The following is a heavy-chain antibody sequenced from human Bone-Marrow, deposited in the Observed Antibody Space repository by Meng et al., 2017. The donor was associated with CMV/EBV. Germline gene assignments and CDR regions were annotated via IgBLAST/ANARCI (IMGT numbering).Heavy chain of an antibody. CDR1: GYTLTELS. D-gene: IGHD5-18*01. J-gene: IGHJ3*02. Sequence: ASVKVSCKVSGYTLTELSMHWVRQAPGKGLEWMGGFDPEDGETIYAQKYKGRVTMTEDTSTDTAYMELSSLRSEDTAVYYCARGYSYVDAFEIWGQGTMVTVSS. V-gene: IGHV1-24*01. CDR3: ARGYSYVDAFEI. CDR2: FDPEDGET.